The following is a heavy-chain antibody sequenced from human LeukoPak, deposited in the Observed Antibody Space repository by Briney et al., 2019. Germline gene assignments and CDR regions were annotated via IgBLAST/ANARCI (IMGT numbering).Heavy chain of an antibody. V-gene: IGHV1-69*13. CDR1: GGTFSSYA. CDR3: ARDSSSWYYSSMYNWFDP. CDR2: IIPIFGTA. J-gene: IGHJ5*02. Sequence: SVKVSCKASGGTFSSYAISWVRQAPGQGLEWMGGIIPIFGTANYAQKFQGRVTITADESTSTAYMELSSLRSEDTAVYYCARDSSSWYYSSMYNWFDPWGQGTLVTVSS. D-gene: IGHD6-13*01.